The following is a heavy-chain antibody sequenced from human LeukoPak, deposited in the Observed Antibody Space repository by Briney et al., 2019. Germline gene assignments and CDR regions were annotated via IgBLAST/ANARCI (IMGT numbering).Heavy chain of an antibody. CDR3: GRWSPNPNDS. Sequence: PEASVKVSCKASGYTFINHSISWVRQAPGQGLEWMGWISAYNGRTEYAPNLQDRVTMTTDTSTTTAYMELRSLTSDGTAVYYCGRWSPNPNDSWDQGTLVTVSS. CDR2: ISAYNGRT. J-gene: IGHJ5*01. V-gene: IGHV1-18*01. D-gene: IGHD3-3*01. CDR1: GYTFINHS.